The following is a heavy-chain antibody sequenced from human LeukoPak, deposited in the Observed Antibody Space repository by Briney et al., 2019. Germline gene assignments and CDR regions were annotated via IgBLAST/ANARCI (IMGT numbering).Heavy chain of an antibody. V-gene: IGHV1-2*02. CDR1: GYTFTGYY. D-gene: IGHD6-19*01. J-gene: IGHJ4*02. CDR2: INPNSGGT. Sequence: ASVKVSCKASGYTFTGYYMHWVRQAPGQGLEWMGWINPNSGGTNYAQKFQGGVTLTRDTSISAAYMELSRLRSDDTAVYYCARDGIAVAGNWGQGTLVTVSS. CDR3: ARDGIAVAGN.